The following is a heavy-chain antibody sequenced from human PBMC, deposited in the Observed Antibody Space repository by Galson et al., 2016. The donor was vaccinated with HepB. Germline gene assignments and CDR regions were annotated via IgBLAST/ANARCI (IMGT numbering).Heavy chain of an antibody. V-gene: IGHV3-23*01. CDR3: GKHGGFDY. CDR1: GXXFSXXX. Sequence: SLXXSCAASGXXFSXXXMSXXXQTXGRGLEWLSGITGRGDTTHYADSVRGRFTISRDNSKNTLYLYMNNLRIGDTAVYYCGKHGGFDYWGQGALVTVSS. CDR2: ITGRGDTT. D-gene: IGHD3-16*01. J-gene: IGHJ4*02.